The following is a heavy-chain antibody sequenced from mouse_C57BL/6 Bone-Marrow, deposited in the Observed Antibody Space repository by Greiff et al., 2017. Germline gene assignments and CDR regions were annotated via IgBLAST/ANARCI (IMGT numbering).Heavy chain of an antibody. CDR2: LYPRSGNT. J-gene: IGHJ3*01. CDR3: AREGYYGRSYSWFAY. D-gene: IGHD1-1*01. CDR1: GYTFTSYG. V-gene: IGHV1-81*01. Sequence: QVQLQQSGAELARPGASVKLSCKASGYTFTSYGISWVKQRTGKGLERIGKLYPRSGNTYYNEKFKGKAPLTADKPSSTAYMELRSLTSEDSAIYFCAREGYYGRSYSWFAYWGQGTLVTVSA.